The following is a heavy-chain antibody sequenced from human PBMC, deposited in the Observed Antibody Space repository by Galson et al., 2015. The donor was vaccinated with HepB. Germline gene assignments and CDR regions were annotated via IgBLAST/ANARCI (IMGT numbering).Heavy chain of an antibody. J-gene: IGHJ5*02. CDR1: GYTFTGYY. V-gene: IGHV1-2*04. D-gene: IGHD6-6*01. CDR2: INPNSGGT. CDR3: ARDTGYSSSSGGWFDP. Sequence: SVKVSCKASGYTFTGYYMHWVRQAPGQGLEWMGWINPNSGGTNYAQKFQGWVTMTRDTSISTAYMELSRLRSDDTAVYYCARDTGYSSSSGGWFDPWGQGTLVTVSS.